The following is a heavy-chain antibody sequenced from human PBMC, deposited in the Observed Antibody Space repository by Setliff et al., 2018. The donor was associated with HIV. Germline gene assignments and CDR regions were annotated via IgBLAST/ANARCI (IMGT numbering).Heavy chain of an antibody. V-gene: IGHV3-15*01. J-gene: IGHJ4*02. CDR2: IKSKTDGGTT. CDR1: GFTFSNAW. Sequence: GGSLRLSCAASGFTFSNAWMSWVRQAPGKGLEWVGRIKSKTDGGTTDYAAPVKGRFTISRDDSKNTLYLQMNSLKTEDTAVYYCTTEARITMIVVALPRGYFDYWGQGTLVTGS. CDR3: TTEARITMIVVALPRGYFDY. D-gene: IGHD3-22*01.